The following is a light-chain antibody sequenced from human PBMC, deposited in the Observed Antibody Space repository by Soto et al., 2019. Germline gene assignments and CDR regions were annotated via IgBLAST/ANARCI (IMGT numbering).Light chain of an antibody. CDR2: GAS. CDR1: QSVNTN. V-gene: IGKV3-15*01. CDR3: QQYKNCPPVT. Sequence: ETVMTQSPATLLVSLGERATISYRASQSVNTNLAWYQQKPGQAPRLLIYGASIRATGVPARFSGSGSGTDFALTISSLQPEDFAVYFCQQYKNCPPVTFGGGTKVEIK. J-gene: IGKJ4*01.